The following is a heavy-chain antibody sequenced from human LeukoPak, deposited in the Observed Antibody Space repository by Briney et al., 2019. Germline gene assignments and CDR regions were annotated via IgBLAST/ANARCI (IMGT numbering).Heavy chain of an antibody. V-gene: IGHV4-61*02. Sequence: SQILSLTCTVSGGSISSGSYYWSWIRQPAGKGLEWIGRIYTSGSTNYNPSLKSRVTISVDTSKNQFSLKLSSVTAADTAVYYCAREFDPWGQGTLVTVSS. CDR3: AREFDP. J-gene: IGHJ5*02. CDR2: IYTSGST. CDR1: GGSISSGSYY.